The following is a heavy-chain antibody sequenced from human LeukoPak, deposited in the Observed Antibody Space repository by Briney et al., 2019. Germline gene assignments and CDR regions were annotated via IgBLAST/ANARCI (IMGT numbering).Heavy chain of an antibody. V-gene: IGHV6-1*01. J-gene: IGHJ3*02. CDR1: GDSVSSNSAA. Sequence: SQTLSLTCAIPGDSVSSNSAAWNWIRQSPSRGLEWLGRTYYRSKWYYDYAVSVKSRITLIPDTSKNQFSLQLNSVTPEDTAVYYCTRGPAFDIWGQGTMVTVSS. CDR3: TRGPAFDI. CDR2: TYYRSKWYY.